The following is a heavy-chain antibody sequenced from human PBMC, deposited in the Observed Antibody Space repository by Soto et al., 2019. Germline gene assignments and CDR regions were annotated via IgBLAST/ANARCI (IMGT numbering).Heavy chain of an antibody. V-gene: IGHV3-30*03. J-gene: IGHJ3*02. CDR1: GLTFNIYG. Sequence: SLRLSCTASGLTFNIYGMNWVRLAPGKGLEWVAVISYDGSEKYYADSVKGRFTISRDNSRNTVYLQMNSLRDEDTALYYCARQLQYCDSTGCHGHAFDMWGQGTMVTVSS. D-gene: IGHD2-2*01. CDR3: ARQLQYCDSTGCHGHAFDM. CDR2: ISYDGSEK.